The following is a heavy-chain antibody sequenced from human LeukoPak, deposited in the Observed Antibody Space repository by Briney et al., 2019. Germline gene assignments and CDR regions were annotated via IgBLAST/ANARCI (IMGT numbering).Heavy chain of an antibody. Sequence: SETLSLTCSVSGDSITATSYYWAWIRQPTGKGLEWIGSIYYSGNTNYDPSLQSRVTISVDTSKNQFSLSLSSVTAADTAVYYCARQIRYTYDPNWFHPWGQGTLVTVSS. D-gene: IGHD5-12*01. V-gene: IGHV4-39*01. J-gene: IGHJ5*02. CDR1: GDSITATSYY. CDR2: IYYSGNT. CDR3: ARQIRYTYDPNWFHP.